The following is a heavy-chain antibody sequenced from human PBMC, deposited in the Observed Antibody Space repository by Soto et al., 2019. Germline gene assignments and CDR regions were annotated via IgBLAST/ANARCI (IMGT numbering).Heavy chain of an antibody. J-gene: IGHJ4*02. D-gene: IGHD3-10*01. CDR3: AKSGITMVRGVRNYFDY. V-gene: IGHV3-23*01. CDR1: GFTFSSYA. CDR2: ISGSGGST. Sequence: EVQLLESGGGLVQPGGSLRLSCAASGFTFSSYAMSWVRQAPGKGLEWVSAISGSGGSTYYADSVKGRFTISRDNSKNTLYLQMNSLRAEDTAVYYCAKSGITMVRGVRNYFDYWGQGTLVTVSS.